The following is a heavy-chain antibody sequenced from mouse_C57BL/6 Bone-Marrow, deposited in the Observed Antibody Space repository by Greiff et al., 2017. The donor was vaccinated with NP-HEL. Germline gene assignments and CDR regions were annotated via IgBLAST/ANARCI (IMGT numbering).Heavy chain of an antibody. V-gene: IGHV1-85*01. Sequence: QVQLKESGPELVKPGASVKLSCKASGYTFTSYDINWVKQRPGQGLEWIGWIYPRDGSTKYNEKFKGKATLTVDTSSSTAYMELHSLTSEDSAVYSCARDVYYYGSSYWYFDVWGTGTPVTVSS. J-gene: IGHJ1*03. D-gene: IGHD1-1*01. CDR2: IYPRDGST. CDR3: ARDVYYYGSSYWYFDV. CDR1: GYTFTSYD.